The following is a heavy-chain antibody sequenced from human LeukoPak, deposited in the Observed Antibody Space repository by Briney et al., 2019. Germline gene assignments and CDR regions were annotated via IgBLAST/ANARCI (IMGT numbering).Heavy chain of an antibody. V-gene: IGHV4-59*01. CDR1: GGFISSYY. CDR3: ARVSQIDCSGGSCHDYGRWFDP. Sequence: SETLSLTCTVSGGFISSYYWSWIRQPPGKGLEWIGYIYYSGSTNYNPSLKSRVTISVDTSKNQFSLKLSSVTAADTAVYYCARVSQIDCSGGSCHDYGRWFDPWGQGTLVTVSS. J-gene: IGHJ5*02. D-gene: IGHD2-15*01. CDR2: IYYSGST.